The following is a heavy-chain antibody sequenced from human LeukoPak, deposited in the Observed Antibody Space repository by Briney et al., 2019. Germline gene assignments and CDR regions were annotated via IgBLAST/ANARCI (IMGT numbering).Heavy chain of an antibody. CDR3: ARDSRFGEYHFDY. D-gene: IGHD3-10*01. J-gene: IGHJ4*02. CDR2: ISYSGTT. Sequence: SETLSLTCTVSSASITSSPYFWGWIRQSPGKGLEWIGSISYSGTTYYNPSLKSRVTISVDKSKNQFSLKLSSVTAADTAVYYCARDSRFGEYHFDYWGQGTLVTVSS. V-gene: IGHV4-39*07. CDR1: SASITSSPYF.